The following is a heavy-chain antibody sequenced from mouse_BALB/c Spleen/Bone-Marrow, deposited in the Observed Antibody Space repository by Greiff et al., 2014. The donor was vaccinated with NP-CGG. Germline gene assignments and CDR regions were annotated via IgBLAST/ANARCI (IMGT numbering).Heavy chain of an antibody. CDR1: GYTFTSYW. Sequence: QVQLPPSGAELAKPGASVQMSCQASGYTFTSYWVHWVKQRPGQGLEWIGYINPSTGYTEHNQRFKDKATLTADKSSSTAYMQLSSLTSEDSAVYYCARRGDSSGYPFAYWGQGTLVTVSA. D-gene: IGHD3-2*01. V-gene: IGHV1-7*01. CDR2: INPSTGYT. J-gene: IGHJ3*01. CDR3: ARRGDSSGYPFAY.